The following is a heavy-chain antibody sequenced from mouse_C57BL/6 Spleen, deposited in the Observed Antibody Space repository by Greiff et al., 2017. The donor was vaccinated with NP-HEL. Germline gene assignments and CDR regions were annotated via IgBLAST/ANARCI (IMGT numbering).Heavy chain of an antibody. D-gene: IGHD2-3*01. Sequence: QVQLQQSGAELVRPGASVTLSCKASGYTFTDYEMHWVKQTPVHGLEWIGAIDPETGGTAYNQKFKGKAILTADNSSSTAYMELRSLTSEDSAVYYCTRWSYDGYYYFDYWGQGTTLTVSS. CDR1: GYTFTDYE. J-gene: IGHJ2*01. CDR3: TRWSYDGYYYFDY. CDR2: IDPETGGT. V-gene: IGHV1-15*01.